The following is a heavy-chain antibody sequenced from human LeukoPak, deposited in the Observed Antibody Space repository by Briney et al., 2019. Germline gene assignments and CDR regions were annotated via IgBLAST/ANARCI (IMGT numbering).Heavy chain of an antibody. V-gene: IGHV4-59*08. CDR2: IYYSGST. D-gene: IGHD2-2*01. Sequence: SETLSLTCTVPGGSISSYYWSWIRQPPGKGLEWIGYIYYSGSTNYNPSLKSRVTISVDTSKNQFSLKLSSVTAADTAVYYCAGLVVPAALTGFDPWGQGTLVTVSS. CDR3: AGLVVPAALTGFDP. CDR1: GGSISSYY. J-gene: IGHJ5*02.